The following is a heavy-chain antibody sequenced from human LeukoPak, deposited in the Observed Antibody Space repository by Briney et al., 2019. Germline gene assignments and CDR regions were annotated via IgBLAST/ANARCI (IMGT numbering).Heavy chain of an antibody. D-gene: IGHD3-10*01. Sequence: GGSLRLSCAASGFTFSSYSMNWVRQAPGKGLEWVSSISSSSSYIYYADSVKGRFTISRDNAKNSLYLQMNSLRAEDTAAYYCARDGRGVTNAFDIWGQGTMVTVSS. CDR2: ISSSSSYI. CDR3: ARDGRGVTNAFDI. J-gene: IGHJ3*02. CDR1: GFTFSSYS. V-gene: IGHV3-21*01.